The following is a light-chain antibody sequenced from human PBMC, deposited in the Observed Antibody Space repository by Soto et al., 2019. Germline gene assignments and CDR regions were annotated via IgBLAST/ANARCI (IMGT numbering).Light chain of an antibody. CDR3: CSYTTTSKFV. Sequence: QSVLTQPASVSGSPGQSITISCTGSSSDVGAHKYVSWYQQHPGKAPKVIIHDVSNRPSGVSSRFSGSKSGNTASLTISGLQPEGEAHYYCCSYTTTSKFVFGGGTKLTVL. CDR1: SSDVGAHKY. J-gene: IGLJ2*01. V-gene: IGLV2-14*03. CDR2: DVS.